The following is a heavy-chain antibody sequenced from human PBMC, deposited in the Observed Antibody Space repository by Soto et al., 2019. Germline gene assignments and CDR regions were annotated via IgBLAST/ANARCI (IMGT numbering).Heavy chain of an antibody. CDR1: GFTFSSYG. V-gene: IGHV3-33*01. Sequence: QVQLVESGGGVVQPGRSLRLSCAASGFTFSSYGMHWVRQAPGKGLEWVAVIWYDGSNKYYADSVKGRFTISRDNSKNTLYLQMYSLRAEDTAVYYCARDTARAMVRIYYGMDVWGQGTTVTVSS. D-gene: IGHD3-10*01. CDR3: ARDTARAMVRIYYGMDV. CDR2: IWYDGSNK. J-gene: IGHJ6*02.